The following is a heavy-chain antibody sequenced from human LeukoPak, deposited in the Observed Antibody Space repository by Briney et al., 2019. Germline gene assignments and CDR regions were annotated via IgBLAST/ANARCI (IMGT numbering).Heavy chain of an antibody. CDR3: ARDPRIAVAGKYFDY. D-gene: IGHD6-19*01. Sequence: SVKVSCKASGGTFSSYAISWVRQAPGQGLEWMGGIIPIFGTANYAQKFQGRVTITADESTSTAYMELSRLRSDDTAVYYCARDPRIAVAGKYFDYWGQGTLVTVSS. J-gene: IGHJ4*02. CDR1: GGTFSSYA. CDR2: IIPIFGTA. V-gene: IGHV1-69*13.